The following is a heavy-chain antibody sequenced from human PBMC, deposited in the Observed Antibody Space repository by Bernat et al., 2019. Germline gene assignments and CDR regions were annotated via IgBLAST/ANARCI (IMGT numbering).Heavy chain of an antibody. J-gene: IGHJ4*02. Sequence: EVKLVESGGGLIQPGGSLRLSCAASGFTFSGDWMHWVRQVPGKGLVWVSRINGDGTITDYADSMKGRFTISRDNAKNTLYLQMNSLRVEDTAVYYCVRSVSGAAGFFDYWGPGSLVTVSS. CDR2: INGDGTIT. CDR1: GFTFSGDW. D-gene: IGHD5/OR15-5a*01. V-gene: IGHV3-74*01. CDR3: VRSVSGAAGFFDY.